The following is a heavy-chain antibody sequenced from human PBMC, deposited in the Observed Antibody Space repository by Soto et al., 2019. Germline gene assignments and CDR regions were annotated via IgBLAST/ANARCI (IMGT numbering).Heavy chain of an antibody. Sequence: QVQLQESGPGLVKPSQNLSLSCTVSGGSISSGGYYWSWIRQHPRKGLEWIGYMYYSGSTYYNPSLKSRVTISVDTSKNQFSLKLRAVTAADTAVYYCARENAGAFDIWGQGTMVTVSS. V-gene: IGHV4-31*03. CDR2: MYYSGST. J-gene: IGHJ3*02. CDR1: GGSISSGGYY. CDR3: ARENAGAFDI.